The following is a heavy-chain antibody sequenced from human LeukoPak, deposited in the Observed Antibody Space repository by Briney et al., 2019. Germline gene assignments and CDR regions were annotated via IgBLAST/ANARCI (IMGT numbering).Heavy chain of an antibody. J-gene: IGHJ4*02. Sequence: SVKVSCKASGSTFSSYAISWVRQAPGQGLEWMGRIIPILGIANYAQKFQGRVTITADKSTSTAYMELSSLRSEDTAVYYCARGFKGYFDYWGQGTLVTVSS. CDR2: IIPILGIA. CDR1: GSTFSSYA. V-gene: IGHV1-69*04. CDR3: ARGFKGYFDY.